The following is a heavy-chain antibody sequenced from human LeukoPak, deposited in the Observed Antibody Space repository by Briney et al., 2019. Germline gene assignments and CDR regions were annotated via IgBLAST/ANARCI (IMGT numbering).Heavy chain of an antibody. V-gene: IGHV1-18*01. CDR2: ISAYNGYT. D-gene: IGHD5-12*01. CDR3: ARGRRRLQPFDI. CDR1: GYTFTSYG. J-gene: IGHJ3*02. Sequence: ASVKVSCKASGYTFTSYGISWVRQAPGQGLEWMGWISAYNGYTNYAQNLQGRVTMITDTSTSTAYMELRSLMSDDTAVYFCARGRRRLQPFDIWGQGTMVTVSS.